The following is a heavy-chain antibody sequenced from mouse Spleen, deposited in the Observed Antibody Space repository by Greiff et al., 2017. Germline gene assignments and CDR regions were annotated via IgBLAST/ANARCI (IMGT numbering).Heavy chain of an antibody. V-gene: IGHV1-59*01. J-gene: IGHJ2*01. CDR1: GYTFTSYW. Sequence: QVQLKQPGAELVRPGTSVKLSCKASGYTFTSYWMHWVKQRPGQGLEWIGVIDPSDSYTNYNQKFKGKATLTVDTSSSTAYMQLSSLTSEDSAVYYCARTARAKDYWGQGTTLTVSS. D-gene: IGHD3-2*01. CDR2: IDPSDSYT. CDR3: ARTARAKDY.